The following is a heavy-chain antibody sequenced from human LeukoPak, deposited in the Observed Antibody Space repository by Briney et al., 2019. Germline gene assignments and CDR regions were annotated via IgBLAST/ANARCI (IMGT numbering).Heavy chain of an antibody. Sequence: GGSLRLSCAASGFTFSSYAMSWVRQAPGKGLEWVSAISGSGGSTYYADSVKGRFTISRDNSKNTLYLQMNSLRAEDTAVYYCARDLGEGVGATILKYYYYYGMDVWGQGTTVTVSS. CDR3: ARDLGEGVGATILKYYYYYGMDV. J-gene: IGHJ6*02. CDR1: GFTFSSYA. V-gene: IGHV3-23*01. CDR2: ISGSGGST. D-gene: IGHD1-26*01.